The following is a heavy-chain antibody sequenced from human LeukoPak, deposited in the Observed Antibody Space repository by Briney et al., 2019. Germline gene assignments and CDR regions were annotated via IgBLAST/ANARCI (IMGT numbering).Heavy chain of an antibody. Sequence: GGSLRLSCAASGFTFNDYYMSWIRQAPGEGLEWISYISGSGDRIYYADSVKGRFTISRDNSKNTLFLQMNSLRAEDTAVYYCAKGYYGSGSYGWFDYWGQGTLVTVSS. CDR2: ISGSGDRI. CDR3: AKGYYGSGSYGWFDY. D-gene: IGHD3-10*01. J-gene: IGHJ4*02. V-gene: IGHV3-11*01. CDR1: GFTFNDYY.